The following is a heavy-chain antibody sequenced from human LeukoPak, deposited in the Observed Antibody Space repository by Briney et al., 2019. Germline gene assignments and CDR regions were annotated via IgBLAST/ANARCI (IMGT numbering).Heavy chain of an antibody. CDR3: ARYVYTSGSHYIDY. CDR2: INTNSGTP. CDR1: GYTFTSHA. J-gene: IGHJ4*02. D-gene: IGHD3-10*01. Sequence: ASVRVSCKASGYTFTSHAINWVRQAPGQGLEWMGWINTNSGTPAYAQGFTGRFVFSLDTSVSTAYLQISSLKAEDTAVYYCARYVYTSGSHYIDYWGQGTVVTVSS. V-gene: IGHV7-4-1*02.